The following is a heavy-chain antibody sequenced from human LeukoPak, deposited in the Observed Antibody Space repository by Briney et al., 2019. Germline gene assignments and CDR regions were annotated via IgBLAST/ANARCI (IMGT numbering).Heavy chain of an antibody. J-gene: IGHJ5*02. CDR1: GGSISSGGYY. V-gene: IGHV4-31*03. CDR3: ARVDCSGGSCYGVWFDP. Sequence: SETLSLTCTVSGGSISSGGYYWSWIRQHPGKGLEWIGYVYYSGSTYYNPSLKSRVTISVDTSKNRFSLKLSSVTAADTAVYYCARVDCSGGSCYGVWFDPWGQGTLVTVSS. CDR2: VYYSGST. D-gene: IGHD2-15*01.